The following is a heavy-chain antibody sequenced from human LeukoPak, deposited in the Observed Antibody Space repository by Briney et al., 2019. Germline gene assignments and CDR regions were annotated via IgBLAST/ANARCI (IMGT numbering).Heavy chain of an antibody. Sequence: ASVKVSCKASGYTFTGYYMHWVRQAPGQGLEWMGWINPNSGGTNYAQKFQGRVTMTRDTSISTAYMELRSLRSDDTAVYYCARDMIRAWFDPWGQGTLVTVSS. CDR3: ARDMIRAWFDP. CDR2: INPNSGGT. V-gene: IGHV1-2*02. J-gene: IGHJ5*02. D-gene: IGHD3-22*01. CDR1: GYTFTGYY.